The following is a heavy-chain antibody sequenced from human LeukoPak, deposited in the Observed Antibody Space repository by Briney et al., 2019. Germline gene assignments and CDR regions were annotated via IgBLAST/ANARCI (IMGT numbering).Heavy chain of an antibody. CDR1: GGSISTNNYY. Sequence: SETLSLTCTVSGGSISTNNYYWSWIRQPPGKGLEWIGEINHSGSTNYNPSLKSRVTISVDTSKNQFSLKLSSVTAADTAVYYCARHAGYGSGYDYWGQGTLVTVSS. CDR2: INHSGST. D-gene: IGHD6-19*01. CDR3: ARHAGYGSGYDY. J-gene: IGHJ4*02. V-gene: IGHV4-39*01.